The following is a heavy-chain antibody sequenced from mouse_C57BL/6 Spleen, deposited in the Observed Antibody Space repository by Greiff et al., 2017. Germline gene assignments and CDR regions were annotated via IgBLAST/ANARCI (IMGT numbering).Heavy chain of an antibody. Sequence: QVQLQQSGAELVKPGASVKISCKASGYAFSSYWMNWVKQRPGKGLEWIGQIYPGDGDTNYNGKFKGKATLTADKSSSTAYMQLSSLPSEDSAVYFGARSGGGYDPPAWFAYWGQGTLVTVSA. J-gene: IGHJ3*01. D-gene: IGHD2-2*01. V-gene: IGHV1-80*01. CDR1: GYAFSSYW. CDR2: IYPGDGDT. CDR3: ARSGGGYDPPAWFAY.